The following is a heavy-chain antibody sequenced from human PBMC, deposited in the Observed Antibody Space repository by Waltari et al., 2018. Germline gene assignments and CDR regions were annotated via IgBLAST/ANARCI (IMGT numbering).Heavy chain of an antibody. CDR3: ARAETISSSWPPIYYMDV. D-gene: IGHD6-13*01. CDR2: IIPIFGTA. J-gene: IGHJ6*03. V-gene: IGHV1-69*08. Sequence: QVQLVQSGAEVKKPGSSVKVSCKASGGTFSSYAISWVRQAPGQGLEWMGRIIPIFGTANYAQKFQGRVTITADKSTSTAYMELSSLRSEDTAVYYCARAETISSSWPPIYYMDVWGKGTTVTVSS. CDR1: GGTFSSYA.